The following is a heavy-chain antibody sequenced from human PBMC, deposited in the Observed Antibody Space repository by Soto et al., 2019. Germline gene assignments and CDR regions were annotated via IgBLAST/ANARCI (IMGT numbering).Heavy chain of an antibody. D-gene: IGHD3-3*01. CDR3: ARDRYSDFWSGFRFDC. CDR1: GYTLSKYG. J-gene: IGHJ4*02. CDR2: ISGYNGET. V-gene: IGHV1-18*01. Sequence: QVQLVQSGAEVKSPGASVKVSCKTSGYTLSKYGFSWVRQAPGQGLECLGWISGYNGETTFAQKFQGRVTMTTDTSTATAYMELSSLRSDDTAVYFCARDRYSDFWSGFRFDCWGQGTLGTVSS.